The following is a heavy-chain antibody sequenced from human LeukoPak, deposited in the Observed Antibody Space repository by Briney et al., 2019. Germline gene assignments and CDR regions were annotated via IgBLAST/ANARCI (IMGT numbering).Heavy chain of an antibody. V-gene: IGHV3-30*02. CDR2: IQYDGSNK. CDR1: GFTFSSYG. D-gene: IGHD3-22*01. CDR3: AKRGSGYLGNFLDY. J-gene: IGHJ4*02. Sequence: GGSLRLSCAASGFTFSSYGMHWVRQAPGKGLEWVTFIQYDGSNKYYSDSVKGRFTISRDNSKNTLYLQMNSLRAEDTAVYYCAKRGSGYLGNFLDYWGQGTLVTVSS.